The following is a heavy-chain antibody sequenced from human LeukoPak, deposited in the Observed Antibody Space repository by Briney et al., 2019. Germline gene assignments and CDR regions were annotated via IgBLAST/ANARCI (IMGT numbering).Heavy chain of an antibody. CDR1: GGTFSSYA. CDR3: ARVKYSSSSPHDWFDP. Sequence: SVKVSCEASGGTFSSYAISWVRQAPGQGLEWMGRIIPIFGTANYAQKFQGRVTITTDESTSTAYMELSSLRSEDTAVYYCARVKYSSSSPHDWFDPWGQGTLVTVSS. D-gene: IGHD6-6*01. J-gene: IGHJ5*02. V-gene: IGHV1-69*05. CDR2: IIPIFGTA.